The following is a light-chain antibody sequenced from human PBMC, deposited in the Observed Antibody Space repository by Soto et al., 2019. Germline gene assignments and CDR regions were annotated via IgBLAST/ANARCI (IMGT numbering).Light chain of an antibody. CDR2: DAT. Sequence: EIVLTQSPATLSLSPGERATLSCRASQSVSSYFAWYQQKPGQAPRLLIYDATNRSIGIPARFSGSGSVTGFPLTISSLVPEDFAVYYCQQRSNWPLFTFGPGTKVDIK. V-gene: IGKV3-11*01. CDR1: QSVSSY. J-gene: IGKJ3*01. CDR3: QQRSNWPLFT.